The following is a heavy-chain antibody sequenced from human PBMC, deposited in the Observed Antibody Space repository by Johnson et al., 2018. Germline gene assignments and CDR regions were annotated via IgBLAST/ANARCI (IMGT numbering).Heavy chain of an antibody. CDR2: ISGSGGST. Sequence: VQLVQSGGGLVQPGGSLRLSCAASGFTFSSYAMSWVRQSPGKGLEWVSAISGSGGSTYYADSVKGRFTNSRDNSKNTLYLQRNSLSAEDTAVYYCAKNRIPGGQGGAFDIWGQGTMVTVSS. CDR1: GFTFSSYA. V-gene: IGHV3-23*04. J-gene: IGHJ3*02. CDR3: AKNRIPGGQGGAFDI. D-gene: IGHD2-15*01.